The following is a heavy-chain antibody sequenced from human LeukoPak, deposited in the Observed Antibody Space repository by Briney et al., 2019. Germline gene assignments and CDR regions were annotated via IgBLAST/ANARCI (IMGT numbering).Heavy chain of an antibody. CDR2: INHSGNT. CDR3: ASMARYCSSTICFYNWFDP. Sequence: SETLSLTCGVSGGSFSGYDWSWIRQPPGKGLEWIGEINHSGNTNCNTSLKSRVTISVDTSKNQFSLKLSSVTAAETAVYYCASMARYCSSTICFYNWFDPWGQGTLVTVSS. D-gene: IGHD2-2*01. V-gene: IGHV4-34*01. J-gene: IGHJ5*02. CDR1: GGSFSGYD.